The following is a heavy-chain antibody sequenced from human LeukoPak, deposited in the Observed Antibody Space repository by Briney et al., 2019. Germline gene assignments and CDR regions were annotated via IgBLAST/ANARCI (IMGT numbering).Heavy chain of an antibody. CDR2: IGSITDGIT. CDR3: AIPPLSGTGSSRPLAGVDA. D-gene: IGHD3-10*01. Sequence: GGSLRLSYAASGLSFSRYSMNWVRQAPGKGLEWVSYIGSITDGITRYADSVKGRFTISRDNAKNSLYLQMNSLRAEDTAVYYCAIPPLSGTGSSRPLAGVDAWGQGTTVTVSS. CDR1: GLSFSRYS. V-gene: IGHV3-48*04. J-gene: IGHJ6*02.